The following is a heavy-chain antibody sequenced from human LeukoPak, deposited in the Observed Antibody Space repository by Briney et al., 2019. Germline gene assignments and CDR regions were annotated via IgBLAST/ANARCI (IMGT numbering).Heavy chain of an antibody. Sequence: ASVKVSCKASGYTFTSYGISWVRQAPGQGLEWMGWISAYNGNTNYAQKLQGRVTMTTDTTTSTAYMELRSLRSDDTAVYYCARGFTRLYYYDSSGGTFDYWGQGTLVTVSS. CDR1: GYTFTSYG. D-gene: IGHD3-22*01. CDR3: ARGFTRLYYYDSSGGTFDY. V-gene: IGHV1-18*01. CDR2: ISAYNGNT. J-gene: IGHJ4*02.